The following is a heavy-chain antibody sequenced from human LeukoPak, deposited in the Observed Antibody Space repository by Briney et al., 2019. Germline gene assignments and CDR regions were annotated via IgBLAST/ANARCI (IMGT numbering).Heavy chain of an antibody. CDR1: GGSISSYY. CDR2: IYYSGST. J-gene: IGHJ4*02. D-gene: IGHD5-24*01. Sequence: SETLSLTCSVSGGSISSYYWSWIRQPPGKRLEWIGYIYYSGSTKYSPSLKSRVTISVDTSKNQFSLKLSSVTAADTAVYYCARGDGYGFFDYWGQGTLVTVSS. V-gene: IGHV4-59*01. CDR3: ARGDGYGFFDY.